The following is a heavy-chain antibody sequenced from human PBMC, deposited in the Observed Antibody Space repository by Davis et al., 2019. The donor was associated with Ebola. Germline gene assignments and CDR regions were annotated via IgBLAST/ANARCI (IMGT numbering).Heavy chain of an antibody. CDR1: GFTVSSNH. CDR3: AGFGGYSY. J-gene: IGHJ4*02. D-gene: IGHD4-23*01. Sequence: GESLKISCAASGFTVSSNHVPWVRQAPGKGLEWVSIVYNDGRTYYADSVKGRFTVSRHNSENTLYLQMNSLRPDDTAMYYCAGFGGYSYWGQGTLVTVSS. V-gene: IGHV3-53*04. CDR2: VYNDGRT.